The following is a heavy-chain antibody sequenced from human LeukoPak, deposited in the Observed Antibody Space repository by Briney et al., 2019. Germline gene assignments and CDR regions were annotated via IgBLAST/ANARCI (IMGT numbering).Heavy chain of an antibody. D-gene: IGHD3-10*01. CDR1: GYTFTGYH. Sequence: ASVKVSCKASGYTFTGYHMHWVRQAPGQGLEWMGRINPNSGDTNYAQNFQGRVTMTRDTSISTAYMELSRLRSDDTAVYYCAGRVWFGELLFDYWGQGTLVTVSS. CDR3: AGRVWFGELLFDY. V-gene: IGHV1-2*06. CDR2: INPNSGDT. J-gene: IGHJ4*02.